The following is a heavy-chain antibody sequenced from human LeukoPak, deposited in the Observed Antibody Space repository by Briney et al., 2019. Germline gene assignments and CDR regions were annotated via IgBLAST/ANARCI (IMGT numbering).Heavy chain of an antibody. Sequence: GGSLRLSCAASGFTFTSHGMHWVRQAPGKGLEWVVLIWYDGSNKYYADSVRGRFIISRHNSKNTLYLQMNSLRAEDTAVYYCARDIGMTGSTLIDPWGQGTLVTVSP. CDR2: IWYDGSNK. CDR1: GFTFTSHG. J-gene: IGHJ5*02. V-gene: IGHV3-33*01. D-gene: IGHD3-9*01. CDR3: ARDIGMTGSTLIDP.